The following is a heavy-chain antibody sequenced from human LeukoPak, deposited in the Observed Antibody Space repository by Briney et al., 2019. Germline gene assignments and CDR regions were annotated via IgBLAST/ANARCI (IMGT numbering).Heavy chain of an antibody. CDR3: ARRLIAAGWDYFDY. Sequence: GGSLKISCKGSGFSFTSSWIGWVRQMPGKGLEWMGIIYPGDSHTRYSPSFQGQVTISADMSITTAYLQWSSLKASDTAMYYCARRLIAAGWDYFDYWGQGTLVTVSS. J-gene: IGHJ4*02. CDR2: IYPGDSHT. V-gene: IGHV5-51*01. CDR1: GFSFTSSW. D-gene: IGHD6-13*01.